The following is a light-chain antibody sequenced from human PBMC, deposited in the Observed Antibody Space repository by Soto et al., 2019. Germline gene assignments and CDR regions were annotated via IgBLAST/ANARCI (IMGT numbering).Light chain of an antibody. CDR3: ETWDSNILV. Sequence: QPVLTQSSSASASLGSSVKLTCTLSSGHSSYIIAWYQQQPGKAPRYLMKLGGSGSYNKGSGVPDRFSGSRSGADRYLTISNLQFEDEADYYCETWDSNILVFGGGTKVTVL. J-gene: IGLJ2*01. CDR1: SGHSSYI. CDR2: LGGSGSY. V-gene: IGLV4-60*02.